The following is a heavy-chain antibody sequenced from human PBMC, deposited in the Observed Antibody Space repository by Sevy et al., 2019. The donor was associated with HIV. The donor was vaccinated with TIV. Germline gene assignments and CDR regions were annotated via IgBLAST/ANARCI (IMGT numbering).Heavy chain of an antibody. CDR3: AKRPSSSWANYYYYYYGMDV. CDR1: GFTFSSYG. V-gene: IGHV3-30*18. Sequence: GGSLRLSCAASGFTFSSYGMHWVRQAPGKGLELVAVISYDGSNKYYADSVKGRFTISRDNSKNTLYLQMNSLRAEDTAVYYCAKRPSSSWANYYYYYYGMDVWGQGTTVTVSS. CDR2: ISYDGSNK. D-gene: IGHD6-13*01. J-gene: IGHJ6*02.